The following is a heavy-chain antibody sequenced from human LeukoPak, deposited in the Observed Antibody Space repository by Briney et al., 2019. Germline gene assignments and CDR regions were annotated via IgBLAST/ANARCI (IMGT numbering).Heavy chain of an antibody. CDR2: ISGSGGAT. CDR1: GFTFSATFA. V-gene: IGHV3-23*01. D-gene: IGHD1-14*01. CDR3: ARTISGSLGVCYF. J-gene: IGHJ4*02. Sequence: GGSLRLSCAASGFTFSATFAMTWVRQPPGKGLQWVSSISGSGGATYYADSVKGRFTISKDSSTNTLYLHMNNLGVEDTAVYHCARTISGSLGVCYFWGRGTLVTRSS.